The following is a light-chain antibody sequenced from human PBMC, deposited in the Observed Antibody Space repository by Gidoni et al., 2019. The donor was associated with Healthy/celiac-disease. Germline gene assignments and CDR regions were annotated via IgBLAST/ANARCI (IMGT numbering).Light chain of an antibody. CDR2: CAS. CDR3: QQYGSSPPWT. V-gene: IGKV3-20*01. CDR1: QRVSSNY. Sequence: EVVLTQSPGTLSLSPAERATLSCRASQRVSSNYLAWYQQKPGQAPRLLLYCASSRATGIPDRFSGSGCGTDFTLTISRREPEEFAVYYCQQYGSSPPWTFGQGTKVEIK. J-gene: IGKJ1*01.